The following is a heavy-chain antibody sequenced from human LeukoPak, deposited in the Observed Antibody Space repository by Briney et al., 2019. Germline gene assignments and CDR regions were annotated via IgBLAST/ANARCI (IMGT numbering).Heavy chain of an antibody. CDR1: GGSISSYY. D-gene: IGHD6-19*01. Sequence: PSETLSLTCTVSGGSISSYYWSWIRQPPGKGLEWIGEINHSGSTNYNPSLKSRVTISVDTSKNQFSLKLSSVTAADTAVYYCARGGYSSGWYLSNDAFDIWGQGTMVTVSS. V-gene: IGHV4-34*01. J-gene: IGHJ3*02. CDR2: INHSGST. CDR3: ARGGYSSGWYLSNDAFDI.